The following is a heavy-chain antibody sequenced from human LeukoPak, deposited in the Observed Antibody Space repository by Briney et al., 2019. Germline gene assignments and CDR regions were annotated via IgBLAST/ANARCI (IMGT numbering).Heavy chain of an antibody. CDR2: ISSSSSTI. CDR1: GFTFSSYS. V-gene: IGHV3-48*04. Sequence: PGGSLRLSCAASGFTFSSYSMNWVRQAPGKGLEWVSYISSSSSTIYYADSVKGRFTISRDNAKNSLYLQMNSLRAEDTAVYYCARVRYYDYVWGSRHYYFDYWGQGTLVTVSS. CDR3: ARVRYYDYVWGSRHYYFDY. J-gene: IGHJ4*02. D-gene: IGHD3-16*01.